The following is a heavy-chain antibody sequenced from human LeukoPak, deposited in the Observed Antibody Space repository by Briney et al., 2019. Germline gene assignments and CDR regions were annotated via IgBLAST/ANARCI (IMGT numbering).Heavy chain of an antibody. Sequence: PSETLSLSCAVYGGSFSGYYWSWIRQPPGKGLEWIGEINHSGSTNYNPSLKSRVTISVDTSKNQFSLKLSSVTAADTAVYYCVRGPSSSWAYFDYWGQGTLVTVSS. CDR1: GGSFSGYY. V-gene: IGHV4-34*01. CDR2: INHSGST. CDR3: VRGPSSSWAYFDY. D-gene: IGHD6-13*01. J-gene: IGHJ4*02.